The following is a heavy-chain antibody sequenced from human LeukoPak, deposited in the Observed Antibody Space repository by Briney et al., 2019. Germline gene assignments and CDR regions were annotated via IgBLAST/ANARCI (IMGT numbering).Heavy chain of an antibody. CDR2: ISSSSYI. V-gene: IGHV3-69-1*01. CDR1: GFTFSIYW. J-gene: IGHJ3*02. CDR3: ARWPDPYEEMATITLDAFDI. Sequence: SGGSLRLSCAASGFTFSIYWMHWVRQAPGKGLEWVSSISSSSYIYYADSVKDRFTISRDNAKNSLYLQMNSLRAEDTAVYYCARWPDPYEEMATITLDAFDIWGQGTMVTVSS. D-gene: IGHD5-24*01.